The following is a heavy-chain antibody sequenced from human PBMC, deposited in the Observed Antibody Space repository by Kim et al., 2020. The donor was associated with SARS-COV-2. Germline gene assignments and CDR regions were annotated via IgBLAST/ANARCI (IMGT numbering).Heavy chain of an antibody. CDR2: ISYDGSNK. V-gene: IGHV3-30*18. D-gene: IGHD6-19*01. Sequence: GGSLRLSCAASGFTFSSYGMHWVRQAPGKGLEWVAVISYDGSNKYYADSVKGRFTISRDNSKNTLYLQMISLRAEDTAVYYCAKELTPGYSSGWSYYYYG. CDR3: AKELTPGYSSGWSYYYYG. CDR1: GFTFSSYG. J-gene: IGHJ6*01.